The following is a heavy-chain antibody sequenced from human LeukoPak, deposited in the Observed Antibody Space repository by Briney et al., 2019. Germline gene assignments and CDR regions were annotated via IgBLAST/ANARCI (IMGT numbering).Heavy chain of an antibody. Sequence: SETLSLTCAVYSGSISGYYWSWIRQPPGKGLEWIGDINRSGSTNYNPSLKSRVTISVDTSKNQFSLRLSSVTAADTAVYYCARASVLMVYAIRKKSYYFDYWGQGTLVTVSS. CDR2: INRSGST. D-gene: IGHD2-8*01. J-gene: IGHJ4*02. CDR1: SGSISGYY. CDR3: ARASVLMVYAIRKKSYYFDY. V-gene: IGHV4-34*01.